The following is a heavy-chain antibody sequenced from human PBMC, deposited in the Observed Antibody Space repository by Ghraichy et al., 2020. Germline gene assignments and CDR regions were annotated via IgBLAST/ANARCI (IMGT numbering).Heavy chain of an antibody. Sequence: SQTLSLTCTVSGGSISSYFWNWVRKAPGKGLEWIGYIYYTGTTDYNPSLKSRVTISLDASKSQLSLRLRSVTAADSAVYYCARDDCANPRVLVYWGQGSRVTVSS. V-gene: IGHV4-59*01. CDR3: ARDDCANPRVLVY. J-gene: IGHJ4*02. CDR1: GGSISSYF. CDR2: IYYTGTT. D-gene: IGHD2-21*02.